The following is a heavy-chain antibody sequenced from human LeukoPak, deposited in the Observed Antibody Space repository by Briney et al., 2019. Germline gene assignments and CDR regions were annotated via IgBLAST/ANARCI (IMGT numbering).Heavy chain of an antibody. V-gene: IGHV3-23*01. D-gene: IGHD6-19*01. CDR1: GFTFSSYA. CDR3: AKESKYSSGWSSGRAYYFDY. CDR2: ISGSGGST. Sequence: GGSLRLSCAASGFTFSSYAMSWVRQAPGKGLEWVSAISGSGGSTYYADSVKGRFTISRDNSKNTLYLQMNSLRAEDTAVYYCAKESKYSSGWSSGRAYYFDYWGQGTLVTVSS. J-gene: IGHJ4*02.